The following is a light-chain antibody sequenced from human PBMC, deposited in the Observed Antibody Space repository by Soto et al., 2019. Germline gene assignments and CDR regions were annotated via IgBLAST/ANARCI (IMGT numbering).Light chain of an antibody. J-gene: IGLJ2*01. Sequence: QSVLTQPASVSGSPGQPITISCTGTSSDVGDYNYVSWYQQRPGKAPRLMIYDVSNRPSGVSHRFSGSKSGNTASLTISGLQAEDEADYYCSSYRRGNTLVFGGGTKVTVL. V-gene: IGLV2-14*01. CDR2: DVS. CDR3: SSYRRGNTLV. CDR1: SSDVGDYNY.